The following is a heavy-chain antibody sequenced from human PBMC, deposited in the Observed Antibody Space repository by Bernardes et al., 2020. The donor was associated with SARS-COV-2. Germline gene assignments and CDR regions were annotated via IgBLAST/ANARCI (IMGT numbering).Heavy chain of an antibody. CDR1: GYTLTELS. J-gene: IGHJ5*02. V-gene: IGHV1-24*01. Sequence: ASVKVSCKVSGYTLTELSMHWVRQAPGKGLEWMGGFDPEDGETIYAQKFQGRVTMTEDTSTDTAYMELSSLRSEDTAVYYCATEIAVAGTCCWFDPWGQGTLVTVSS. CDR3: ATEIAVAGTCCWFDP. D-gene: IGHD6-19*01. CDR2: FDPEDGET.